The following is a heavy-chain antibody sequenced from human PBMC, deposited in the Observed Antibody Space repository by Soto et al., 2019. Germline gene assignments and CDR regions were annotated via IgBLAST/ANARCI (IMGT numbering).Heavy chain of an antibody. D-gene: IGHD3-10*01. CDR1: GFTFNDYG. CDR3: AKPRASMVRGAIRPKEYYFDY. J-gene: IGHJ4*02. CDR2: MSYDGSIN. V-gene: IGHV3-30*18. Sequence: QVQLVESGGGVVQPGRSLRLSCAASGFTFNDYGMHWVRQAPGKGLEWVAVMSYDGSINYYADSVKGRFTVSRDNSKNTLYLQMSSLRAEDTAVYYCAKPRASMVRGAIRPKEYYFDYWGQGTLVTVSS.